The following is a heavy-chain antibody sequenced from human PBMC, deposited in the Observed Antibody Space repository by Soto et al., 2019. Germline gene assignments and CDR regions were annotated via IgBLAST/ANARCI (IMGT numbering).Heavy chain of an antibody. V-gene: IGHV3-30-3*01. CDR2: ISYDGSNK. D-gene: IGHD1-20*01. J-gene: IGHJ6*02. Sequence: QVQLVESGGGVVQPGRSLRLSCAASGFTFSSYAMHWVRQAPGKGLEWVAVISYDGSNKYYADSVKGRFTISRDNSKNTLYLQMNSLRAEDTAVYYCARVRKWHGNWNDRYYYYGMDVWGQGTTVTVSS. CDR1: GFTFSSYA. CDR3: ARVRKWHGNWNDRYYYYGMDV.